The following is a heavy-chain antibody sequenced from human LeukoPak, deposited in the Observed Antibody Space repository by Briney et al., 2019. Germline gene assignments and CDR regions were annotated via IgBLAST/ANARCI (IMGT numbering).Heavy chain of an antibody. V-gene: IGHV4-39*01. J-gene: IGHJ4*02. CDR1: GGSISSSSYY. CDR3: ARRSGGYDGRDY. CDR2: IYYSGST. D-gene: IGHD5-12*01. Sequence: PSETLSLTCTVSGGSISSSSYYWGWIRQPPGKGLEWIGSIYYSGSTYYNPSLKSRVTISVDTSKNQFSLKLSSVTAADTAVYYCARRSGGYDGRDYWGQGTLVTVSS.